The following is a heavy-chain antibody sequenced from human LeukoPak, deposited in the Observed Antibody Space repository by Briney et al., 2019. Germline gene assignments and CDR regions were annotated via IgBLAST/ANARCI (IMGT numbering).Heavy chain of an antibody. CDR1: GGSIGWDC. CDR3: AREEYFQDSNGYSYYFHS. Sequence: SETLSLTCTVSGGSIGWDCWSWIRQSAGKGLEWIGRIYKSGSTNYNPSFRSRVTMSVDTSKNQFSLSVTSVTAADTAVYYCAREEYFQDSNGYSYYFHSWGQGSLVTVSS. J-gene: IGHJ4*02. V-gene: IGHV4-4*07. D-gene: IGHD3-22*01. CDR2: IYKSGST.